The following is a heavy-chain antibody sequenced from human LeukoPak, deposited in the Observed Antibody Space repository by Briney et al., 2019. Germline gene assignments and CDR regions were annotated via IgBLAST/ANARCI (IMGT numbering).Heavy chain of an antibody. Sequence: GGSLRLSCTASGFTFSGHWMSWDRQAPGKGLEWVASIRQDGSEKHYVDSVEGRFIISRDNAKNSLHLQMNSLRAEDTAVYYCAKGSSRPPNAFDIWGQGTLVTVSS. CDR3: AKGSSRPPNAFDI. J-gene: IGHJ3*02. V-gene: IGHV3-7*01. CDR1: GFTFSGHW. D-gene: IGHD6-6*01. CDR2: IRQDGSEK.